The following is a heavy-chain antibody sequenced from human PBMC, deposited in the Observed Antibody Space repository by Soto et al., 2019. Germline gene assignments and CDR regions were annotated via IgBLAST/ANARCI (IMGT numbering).Heavy chain of an antibody. CDR3: ARVKATLYRHYYFDY. J-gene: IGHJ4*02. CDR1: GAPITWGDYS. V-gene: IGHV4-30-2*01. D-gene: IGHD5-12*01. Sequence: SETLSLTCAISGAPITWGDYSWNWIRQPPGKGLEWIGYIFHGGSTYYNPSLRSRVTISVDRSRTQFSLRLRSLTAADTAVYFCARVKATLYRHYYFDYWGQGTPVTVSS. CDR2: IFHGGST.